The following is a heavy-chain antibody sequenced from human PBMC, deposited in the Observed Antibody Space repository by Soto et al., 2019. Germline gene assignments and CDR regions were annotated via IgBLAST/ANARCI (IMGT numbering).Heavy chain of an antibody. CDR3: ARWWSGSRQGFDP. CDR1: GGSISSGDYY. CDR2: IYYSGST. D-gene: IGHD3-3*01. V-gene: IGHV4-31*03. J-gene: IGHJ5*02. Sequence: SETLSLTCTVSGGSISSGDYYWSWIRQHPGKGLEWIGYIYYSGSTYYNPSLKSRVTISVDTSKNQFSLKLNSVTAADTAVYYCARWWSGSRQGFDPWGQGTLVTVS.